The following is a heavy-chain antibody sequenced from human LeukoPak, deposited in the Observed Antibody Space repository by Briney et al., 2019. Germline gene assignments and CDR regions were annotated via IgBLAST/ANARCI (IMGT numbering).Heavy chain of an antibody. CDR1: GYTFTGCY. V-gene: IGHV1-2*02. J-gene: IGHJ6*02. D-gene: IGHD5-18*01. CDR2: INLNSGGT. Sequence: ASVKVSCKASGYTFTGCYMHWVRQAPGQGLEWMGWINLNSGGTKYAQTFKGRVTMTRDTSISTAYMELSSLRSDDTAVYYCARDGDTYGYYYYGMDVWGQGTTVTVSS. CDR3: ARDGDTYGYYYYGMDV.